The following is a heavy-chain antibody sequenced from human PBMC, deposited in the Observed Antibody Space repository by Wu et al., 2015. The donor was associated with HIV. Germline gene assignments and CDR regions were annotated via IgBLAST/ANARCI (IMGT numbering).Heavy chain of an antibody. J-gene: IGHJ3*02. V-gene: IGHV1-69*13. D-gene: IGHD3-22*01. CDR1: GGTFSSYA. CDR2: IIPIFSTA. Sequence: QVQLVQSGAEVKKPGSSVKVSCKASGGTFSSYAISWVRQAPGQGLEWMGRIIPIFSTANYAQKFQGRVTITADESTSTAYMELSSLRSEDTAVYYCARADYYDSSGPGAFDIWGQGTMVTVSS. CDR3: ARADYYDSSGPGAFDI.